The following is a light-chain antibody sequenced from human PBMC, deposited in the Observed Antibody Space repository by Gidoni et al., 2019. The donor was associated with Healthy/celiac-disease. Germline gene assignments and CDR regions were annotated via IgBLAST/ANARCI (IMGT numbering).Light chain of an antibody. CDR1: SSNIGSNY. Sequence: QSVLTQPPSASGTPGQRVTISFSGSSSNIGSNYVYCYQQLPGTAPKLLIYRNNQRPSGVPDRFSGSKSGTSASLAISGLRSEDEADYYCAAWDDSLSGVVFGGGTKLTVL. CDR3: AAWDDSLSGVV. J-gene: IGLJ2*01. V-gene: IGLV1-47*01. CDR2: RNN.